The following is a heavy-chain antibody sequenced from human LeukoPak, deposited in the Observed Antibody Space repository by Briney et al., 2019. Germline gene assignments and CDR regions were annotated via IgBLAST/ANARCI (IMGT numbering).Heavy chain of an antibody. J-gene: IGHJ4*02. CDR3: ARARTYCSGGSCYLGYFDY. CDR1: GGSFSGYY. V-gene: IGHV4-34*01. CDR2: INHSGST. D-gene: IGHD2-15*01. Sequence: SETLSLTCAVYGGSFSGYYWSWIRQPPGKGLEWIGEINHSGSTNYNPSLKSRVTISVDKSKNQFSLKLSSVTAADTAVYYCARARTYCSGGSCYLGYFDYWGQGTLVTVSS.